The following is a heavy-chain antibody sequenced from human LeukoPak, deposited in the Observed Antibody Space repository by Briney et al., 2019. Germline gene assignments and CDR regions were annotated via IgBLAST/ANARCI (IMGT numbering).Heavy chain of an antibody. J-gene: IGHJ4*02. D-gene: IGHD2-21*02. CDR3: ARPAYCGGNCYYFPDY. CDR1: GFTFSDYY. V-gene: IGHV3-11*04. CDR2: ISSSGSTI. Sequence: PGGSLRLSCAVSGFTFSDYYMTWIRQAPGKGLEWVSYISSSGSTIFCADSVKGRFTISRDNAKNSLYLQMNSLRAEDTAVYYCARPAYCGGNCYYFPDYWGQGTLVTVSS.